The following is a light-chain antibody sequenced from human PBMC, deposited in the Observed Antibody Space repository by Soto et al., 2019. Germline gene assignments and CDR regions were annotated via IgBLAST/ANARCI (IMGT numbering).Light chain of an antibody. V-gene: IGLV2-14*01. J-gene: IGLJ3*02. CDR3: CSYTSTNTLV. CDR1: SSDVGGCNY. CDR2: EVS. Sequence: QSALTQPASVSGSPGQSITISCTGTSSDVGGCNYVSWYQHHPGKAPKVMIYEVSNRPSGVSNRFSGSKSGNTASLTISGLQAEDEADYFCCSYTSTNTLVFGGGTKLTVL.